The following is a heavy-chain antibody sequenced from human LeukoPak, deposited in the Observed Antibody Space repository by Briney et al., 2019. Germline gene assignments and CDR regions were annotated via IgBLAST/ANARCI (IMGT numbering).Heavy chain of an antibody. D-gene: IGHD3-16*01. CDR1: GFTFSSYA. J-gene: IGHJ4*02. CDR3: ARGLHYGVWPN. V-gene: IGHV3-66*01. CDR2: IYSGGST. Sequence: PGGSLRLSCAASGFTFSSYAMHWVRQAPGKGLEWVSVIYSGGSTYYADSVKGRFTISRDNSKNTLYLQMNSLRAEDTAVYYCARGLHYGVWPNWGQGTLVTVSS.